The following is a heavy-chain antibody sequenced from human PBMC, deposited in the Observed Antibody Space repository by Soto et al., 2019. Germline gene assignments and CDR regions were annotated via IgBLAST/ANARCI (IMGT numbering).Heavy chain of an antibody. V-gene: IGHV1-18*01. Sequence: ASVKVSCKXSGYTFTSYGISWVRQAPGQGLEWMGWISAYNGNTNYAQKLQGRVTMTTDTSTSTAYMELRSLRSDDTAVYYCARDPDPHDYGLIGMDVWGQGTTVTVSS. CDR1: GYTFTSYG. CDR2: ISAYNGNT. J-gene: IGHJ6*02. D-gene: IGHD4-17*01. CDR3: ARDPDPHDYGLIGMDV.